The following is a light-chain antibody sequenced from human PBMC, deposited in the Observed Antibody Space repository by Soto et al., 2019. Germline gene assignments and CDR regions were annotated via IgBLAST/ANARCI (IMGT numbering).Light chain of an antibody. CDR3: QQYNNWPRT. CDR1: QSVSGN. Sequence: EIVMTQSPATLSLSPGERATLSCRASQSVSGNLAWYQQKPGQAPRLLIYGASTRATGIPARFSGSGSGTEFTLNISSLQSEDFAVYYCQQYNNWPRTFGQGTKVEIK. J-gene: IGKJ1*01. V-gene: IGKV3-15*01. CDR2: GAS.